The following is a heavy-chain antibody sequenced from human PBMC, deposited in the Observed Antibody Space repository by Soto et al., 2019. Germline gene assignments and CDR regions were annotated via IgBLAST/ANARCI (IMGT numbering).Heavy chain of an antibody. CDR1: GGSVSSGSHY. CDR2: IYNSGIT. Sequence: PSETLSLTCTVSGGSVSSGSHYWSWIRQSPGKGLEWIGYIYNSGITKYNATLKSRVTISVDTSKNQFSLRLISVTAADTAVYFCASGNYYDSRTLDYWGQGTLVTVSS. J-gene: IGHJ4*02. D-gene: IGHD3-22*01. CDR3: ASGNYYDSRTLDY. V-gene: IGHV4-61*01.